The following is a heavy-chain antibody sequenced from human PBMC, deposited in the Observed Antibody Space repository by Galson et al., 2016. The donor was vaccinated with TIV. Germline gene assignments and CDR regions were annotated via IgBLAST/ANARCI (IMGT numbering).Heavy chain of an antibody. CDR3: ATYCSSTTCLFDP. V-gene: IGHV4-4*02. CDR2: IYYSGSA. D-gene: IGHD2-2*01. CDR1: GASITTFYW. Sequence: SETLSLTCGVSGASITTFYWWTWVRQPPGKGLEWIGNIYYSGSAYYNPSLKSRVTISVDTSKNQFSLKLSSVTAADTAVYYCATYCSSTTCLFDPWGQGTLVTVSS. J-gene: IGHJ5*02.